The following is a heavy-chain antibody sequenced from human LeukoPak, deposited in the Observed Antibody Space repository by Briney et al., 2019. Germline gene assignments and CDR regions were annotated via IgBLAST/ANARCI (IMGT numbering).Heavy chain of an antibody. Sequence: GGSLRLSCTASGFSFSVYKMDWVRQAPGKGLEWVSYINAGGTTTYYADSVKGRFTISRDNAKNSLYLQMNSLRGEDSAVYYCVRDTALNLDGRGWCSFGFDYWGPGTLVTVSS. CDR3: VRDTALNLDGRGWCSFGFDY. V-gene: IGHV3-48*03. CDR1: GFSFSVYK. CDR2: INAGGTTT. J-gene: IGHJ4*02. D-gene: IGHD6-19*01.